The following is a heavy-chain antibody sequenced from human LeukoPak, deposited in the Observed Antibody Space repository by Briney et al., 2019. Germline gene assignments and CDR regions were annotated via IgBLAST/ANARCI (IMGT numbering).Heavy chain of an antibody. J-gene: IGHJ5*02. CDR2: IYHSGST. CDR3: AREDNWFDP. V-gene: IGHV4-4*02. CDR1: GGSISSGNW. Sequence: SETLSLTCAVSGGSISSGNWWSWVRQPPGKGLEWIGEIYHSGSTNYNPSLKSRVTISVGKSKNQFSLKVSSVTAADTAVYYCAREDNWFDPWGQGTLVTVSS.